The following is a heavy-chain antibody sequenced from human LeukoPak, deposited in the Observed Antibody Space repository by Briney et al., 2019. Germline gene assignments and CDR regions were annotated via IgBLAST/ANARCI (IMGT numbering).Heavy chain of an antibody. CDR2: INHSGST. CDR1: GGSFSGYY. CDR3: ARHEYSGSYYGLSWFNP. V-gene: IGHV4-34*01. Sequence: PSETLSLTCAVYGGSFSGYYWSWLRQPPGKGLECIGEINHSGSTNYNPSLKRRVTISVDTSKNHLSLKLSSLTAADTAVYYCARHEYSGSYYGLSWFNPGGQGTLVTVSS. D-gene: IGHD1-26*01. J-gene: IGHJ5*02.